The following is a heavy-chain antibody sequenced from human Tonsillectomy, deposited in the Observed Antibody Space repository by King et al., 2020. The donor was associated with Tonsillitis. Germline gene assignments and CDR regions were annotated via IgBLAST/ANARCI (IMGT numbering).Heavy chain of an antibody. CDR2: MYYSGTI. J-gene: IGHJ4*02. V-gene: IGHV4-39*01. CDR1: GGSISSSDHY. Sequence: HLQLQESGPGVVKPSETLSLTCTVSGGSISSSDHYWAWIRQPPGKWLEWIGYMYYSGTIFYNPSLKSRITISGGTSENRFSLKLSSVTAADTAVYFCARSVSGSFDYWGQGALVTVSS. CDR3: ARSVSGSFDY. D-gene: IGHD1-26*01.